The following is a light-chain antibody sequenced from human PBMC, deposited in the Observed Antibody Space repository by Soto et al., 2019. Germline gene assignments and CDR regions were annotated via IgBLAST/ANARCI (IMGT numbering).Light chain of an antibody. CDR1: QSVSRY. CDR3: QQRSNWPIIT. V-gene: IGKV3-11*01. CDR2: DTS. J-gene: IGKJ5*01. Sequence: EMFCAKYEDTLSLSPVDRAALSCRARQSVSRYLAWYQQKPGQAPRLLIYDTSKRATGIPARFSGSGSGTDFTLTISSLEPEDFAVYYCQQRSNWPIITFGQGTRLEIK.